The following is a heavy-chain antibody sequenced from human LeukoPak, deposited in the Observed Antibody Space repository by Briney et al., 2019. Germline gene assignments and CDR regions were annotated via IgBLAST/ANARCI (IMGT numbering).Heavy chain of an antibody. V-gene: IGHV4-4*07. CDR3: AGGYSSGWLFDY. CDR1: AGSLSSYY. J-gene: IGHJ4*02. Sequence: SETLSLTCTVSAGSLSSYYWSWIRQPAGKGLDWIGRIYTSGSTNYNPSLRSRVTVSVDTSKTQPSLKLRSVTAADTAVYYCAGGYSSGWLFDYWGQGTLVTVSS. D-gene: IGHD6-19*01. CDR2: IYTSGST.